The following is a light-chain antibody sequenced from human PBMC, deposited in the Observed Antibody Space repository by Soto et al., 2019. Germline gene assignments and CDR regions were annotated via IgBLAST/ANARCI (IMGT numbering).Light chain of an antibody. V-gene: IGKV3-11*01. CDR3: QQRSNWPRT. Sequence: IVLTQSPATLSSSPGERATLSCRASQSVSSYLAWYQQKPGQAPRLLIYDASDRATGIPARFSGSGSGTDFTLTISSLEPEDFAVYYGQQRSNWPRTFGQGTKVEIK. CDR2: DAS. J-gene: IGKJ1*01. CDR1: QSVSSY.